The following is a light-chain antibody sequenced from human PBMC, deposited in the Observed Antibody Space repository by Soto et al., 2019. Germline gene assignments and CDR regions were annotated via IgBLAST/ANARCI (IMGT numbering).Light chain of an antibody. CDR1: QSVSNNY. Sequence: ESVLTQSPGTLSLSPGERATLACRASQSVSNNYLAWYQQKPGQAPRLLIYGASNRATGIPDRFSGSGSGTDFTLTISGLAPEDFAGYYCEQYGSSGTFGQGTKVEIK. J-gene: IGKJ1*01. V-gene: IGKV3-20*01. CDR2: GAS. CDR3: EQYGSSGT.